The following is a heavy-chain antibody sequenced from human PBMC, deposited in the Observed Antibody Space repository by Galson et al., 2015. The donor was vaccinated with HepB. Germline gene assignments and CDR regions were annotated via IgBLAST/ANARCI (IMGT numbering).Heavy chain of an antibody. CDR2: ISYDGSNK. J-gene: IGHJ6*02. CDR1: GFTFSSYG. CDR3: AKGEVDV. Sequence: SLRLSCAASGFTFSSYGMHWVRQAPGKGLEWVAVISYDGSNKYYADSVKGRFTISRDNSKNTLYLQMNSLRAEDTAVYYCAKGEVDVWGQGTTVTVSS. V-gene: IGHV3-30*18.